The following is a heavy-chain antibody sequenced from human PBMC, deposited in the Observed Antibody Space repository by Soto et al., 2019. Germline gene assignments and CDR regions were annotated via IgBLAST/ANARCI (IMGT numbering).Heavy chain of an antibody. Sequence: PSETLSLTCTVSGGSISSGDYYWSWVRQPPGKGLEWIGEIYHSGSTNYNPSLKSRVTISVDKSKNQFSLKLSSVTAADTAVYYCARDRFHDILTGYYLGYGMDVWGQGTTVTVSS. D-gene: IGHD3-9*01. CDR2: IYHSGST. V-gene: IGHV4-4*02. CDR1: GGSISSGDYY. J-gene: IGHJ6*02. CDR3: ARDRFHDILTGYYLGYGMDV.